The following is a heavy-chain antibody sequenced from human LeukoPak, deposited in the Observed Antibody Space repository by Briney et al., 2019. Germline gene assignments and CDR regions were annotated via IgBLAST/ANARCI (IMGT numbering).Heavy chain of an antibody. CDR2: IYYSGST. V-gene: IGHV4-59*01. J-gene: IGHJ5*02. D-gene: IGHD2/OR15-2a*01. Sequence: SETLSLTCTVSGGSISSYYWSWIRQPPGKGLEWIGYIYYSGSTNYNPSLKSRVTISVDTSKNQFSLKLSSVTAADTAVYYCARVSTDGGWFGPWGQGTLVTVSS. CDR3: ARVSTDGGWFGP. CDR1: GGSISSYY.